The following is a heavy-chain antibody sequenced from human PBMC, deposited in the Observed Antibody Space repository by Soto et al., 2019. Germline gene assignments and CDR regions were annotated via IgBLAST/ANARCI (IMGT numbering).Heavy chain of an antibody. V-gene: IGHV4-34*01. Sequence: SETLSLTCAVYGGSFSGYYWSWIRQPPGKGLEWIGEINHSGSTNYNPSLKSRVTISVDTSKNQFSLKLSSVTAADTAVYYCARQLLYYDFWGGYPRYGMDVWGQGTTVTVSS. CDR3: ARQLLYYDFWGGYPRYGMDV. CDR2: INHSGST. J-gene: IGHJ6*02. CDR1: GGSFSGYY. D-gene: IGHD3-3*01.